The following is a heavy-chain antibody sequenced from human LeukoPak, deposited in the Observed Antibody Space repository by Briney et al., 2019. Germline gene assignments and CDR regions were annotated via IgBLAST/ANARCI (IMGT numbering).Heavy chain of an antibody. CDR1: GASMSSYY. V-gene: IGHV4-34*01. CDR3: ARSILRFLLSGPSTYYFDY. D-gene: IGHD3-3*01. Sequence: SETLSLTCNVSGASMSSYYWSWIRQPPGKGLEWIGEINHSGSTNYNPSLKSRVTISVDTSKNQFSLKLSSVTAADTAVYYCARSILRFLLSGPSTYYFDYWGQGTLVTVSS. CDR2: INHSGST. J-gene: IGHJ4*02.